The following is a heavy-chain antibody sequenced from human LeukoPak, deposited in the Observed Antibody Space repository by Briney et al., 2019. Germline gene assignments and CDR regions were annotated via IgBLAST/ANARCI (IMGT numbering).Heavy chain of an antibody. CDR3: AREDCSGGSCSHDY. CDR2: ISSSSTYT. V-gene: IGHV3-21*01. CDR1: GFTFSSYT. J-gene: IGHJ4*02. Sequence: GGSLRLSCAASGFTFSSYTMSWVRQAPGMGLEWVSSISSSSTYTYYADSVKGRFTISRDNAKNSLNLQMNSLRADDTAVYYCAREDCSGGSCSHDYWGQGTLVTVSS. D-gene: IGHD2-15*01.